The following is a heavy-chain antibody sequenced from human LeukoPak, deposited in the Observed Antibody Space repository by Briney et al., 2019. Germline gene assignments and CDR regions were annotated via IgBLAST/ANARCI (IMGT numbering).Heavy chain of an antibody. CDR2: ISSSGSRT. J-gene: IGHJ4*02. CDR3: AKRSSDYYDSSGPYYFDY. V-gene: IGHV3-23*01. D-gene: IGHD3-22*01. CDR1: GFTFSSYS. Sequence: GGSLRLSCAASGFTFSSYSMNWVRQAPGKGLEWVSGISSSGSRTYYTDSVKGRFTISRGNFKNTLYLEMNSLRAEDTAVYYCAKRSSDYYDSSGPYYFDYWGRGTLVTVSS.